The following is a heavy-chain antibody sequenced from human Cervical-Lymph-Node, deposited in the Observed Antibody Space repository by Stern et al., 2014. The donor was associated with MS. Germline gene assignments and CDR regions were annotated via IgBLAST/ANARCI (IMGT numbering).Heavy chain of an antibody. CDR2: VTPISDYT. CDR3: ARQNSWSLDY. CDR1: GYTFTDYE. D-gene: IGHD3-3*01. Sequence: VQLVESGAELKKPGASVKVSCTASGYTFTDYEFNWVRQATGQGLEWLGWVTPISDYTGYAQKFRGRVTMTRDTSISTAYLEISGLRYEDTAVYYCARQNSWSLDYWGQGTLVTVSS. V-gene: IGHV1-8*01. J-gene: IGHJ4*02.